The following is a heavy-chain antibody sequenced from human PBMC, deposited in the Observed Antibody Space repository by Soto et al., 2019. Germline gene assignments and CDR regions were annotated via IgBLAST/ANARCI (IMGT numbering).Heavy chain of an antibody. CDR1: VFAFEYYA. CDR2: ISWPSDDI. D-gene: IGHD1-1*01. Sequence: QLVESGGGLVQPGRSLRLSCAASVFAFEYYARHWVRLVPGKGLGWVSGISWPSDDIAYADSVKGRFIVSRDNAKKSLHLHMNSLRREDTAFYYCVKITPASLEKTWYFDVWGRGTLVTVSS. CDR3: VKITPASLEKTWYFDV. V-gene: IGHV3-9*01. J-gene: IGHJ2*01.